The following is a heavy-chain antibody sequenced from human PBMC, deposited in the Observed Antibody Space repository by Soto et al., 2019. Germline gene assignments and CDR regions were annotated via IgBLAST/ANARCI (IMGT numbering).Heavy chain of an antibody. CDR3: ASGYCSGGSCYPYYFDY. D-gene: IGHD2-15*01. CDR2: IYSGGST. V-gene: IGHV3-66*01. Sequence: PGGSLILSCAASGFTVSSNYMSWVRQAPGKGLEWVSVIYSGGSTYYADSVKGRFTISRDNSKNTLYLQMNSLRAEDTAVYYCASGYCSGGSCYPYYFDYWGQGILVTVSS. CDR1: GFTVSSNY. J-gene: IGHJ4*02.